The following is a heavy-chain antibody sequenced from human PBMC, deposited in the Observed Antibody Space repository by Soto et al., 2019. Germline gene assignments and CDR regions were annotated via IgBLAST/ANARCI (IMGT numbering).Heavy chain of an antibody. CDR2: IIPILGIA. V-gene: IGHV1-69*02. J-gene: IGHJ1*01. CDR3: AREYCSGGSCYHDPVEYFQH. D-gene: IGHD2-15*01. CDR1: GGTFSSYT. Sequence: QVQLVQSGAEVKKPGSSVKVSCKASGGTFSSYTISWVRQAPGQGLEWMGRIIPILGIANYAQKFQGRVTITADKSTSTAYMELSSLRSEDTAVYYCAREYCSGGSCYHDPVEYFQHWGQGTLVTVSS.